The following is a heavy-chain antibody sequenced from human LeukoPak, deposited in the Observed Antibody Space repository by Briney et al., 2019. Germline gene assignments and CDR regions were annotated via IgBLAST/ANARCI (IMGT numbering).Heavy chain of an antibody. CDR3: ARAYYYDTSDYYSDYHYYGMDV. D-gene: IGHD3-22*01. CDR2: IYNSGNT. Sequence: PSETLSLTCTVSGGSISSYYWSWIRQHPGKGLEWIGYIYNSGNTYYNPSLKSRVAISLDTSENQLSLRLTSVTAADTAVYYCARAYYYDTSDYYSDYHYYGMDVWGQGTTVTVSS. CDR1: GGSISSYY. J-gene: IGHJ6*02. V-gene: IGHV4-59*06.